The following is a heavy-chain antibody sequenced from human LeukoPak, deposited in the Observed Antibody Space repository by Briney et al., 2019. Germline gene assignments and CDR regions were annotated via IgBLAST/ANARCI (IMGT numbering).Heavy chain of an antibody. CDR1: VYTFNSYG. V-gene: IGHV1-18*01. Sequence: ASVKVSCKASVYTFNSYGISWVRQAPGQGLEWAGWISAYNGNTNYAQKPQRRVTMTTDTSTSTAYMELRSLRSDDRAVYYCARGPLGYCSGGSCYSYYYGMDVWGQGTTVTVSS. D-gene: IGHD2-15*01. J-gene: IGHJ6*02. CDR3: ARGPLGYCSGGSCYSYYYGMDV. CDR2: ISAYNGNT.